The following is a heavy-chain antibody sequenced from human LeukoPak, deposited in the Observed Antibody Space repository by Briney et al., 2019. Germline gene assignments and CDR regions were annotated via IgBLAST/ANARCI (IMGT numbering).Heavy chain of an antibody. V-gene: IGHV4-34*01. CDR1: GGSFSGYY. Sequence: PSETLSLTCAVYGGSFSGYYWSWIRQPPGKGLEWIGEINHSGSTNYNPSLKSRVTISVDGSKNQFSLKLSSVTAADTAVYYCARGPDSSGYYSGFDYWGQGTLVTVSS. CDR3: ARGPDSSGYYSGFDY. J-gene: IGHJ4*02. D-gene: IGHD3-22*01. CDR2: INHSGST.